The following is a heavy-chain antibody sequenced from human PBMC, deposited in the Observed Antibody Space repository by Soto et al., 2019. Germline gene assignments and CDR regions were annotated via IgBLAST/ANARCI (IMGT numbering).Heavy chain of an antibody. Sequence: SVKVSCKSSGGTFSTYTLAWERQAPGQGLEWFGGIIPIFGTANYPQNFTGRVTITADEYTSRTCMELSPLRCEDAAMYYRARSKDISGYWNSRFDPRRQRNLVTVSS. V-gene: IGHV1-69*13. CDR1: GGTFSTYT. CDR3: ARSKDISGYWNSRFDP. J-gene: IGHJ5*02. D-gene: IGHD3-22*01. CDR2: IIPIFGTA.